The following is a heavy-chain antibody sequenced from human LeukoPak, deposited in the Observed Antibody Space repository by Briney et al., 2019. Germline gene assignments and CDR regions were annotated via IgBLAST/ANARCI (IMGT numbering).Heavy chain of an antibody. CDR3: ARGTPMATNYYFDY. Sequence: SETLSLTCAVYGGSFSDYYWSWIRQPPGKGLEWIGEINHSGSTNYNPSLKSRVTISVDTSKNQLSLKLSSVTAADTAVYYCARGTPMATNYYFDYWGQGTLVTVSS. D-gene: IGHD5-18*01. J-gene: IGHJ4*02. CDR1: GGSFSDYY. V-gene: IGHV4-34*01. CDR2: INHSGST.